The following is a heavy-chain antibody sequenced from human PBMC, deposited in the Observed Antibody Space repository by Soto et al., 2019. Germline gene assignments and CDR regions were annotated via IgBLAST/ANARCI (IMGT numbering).Heavy chain of an antibody. CDR3: VRDVGGSGWFAP. CDR1: GISIDNYY. CDR2: IYISGTT. Sequence: QVQLQQSGPGLVKPSETLSLTCTVSGISIDNYYCSWIRQSAGKGLEWIGRIYISGTTNYNPSLKSRVTMSVDMSKSQFSLNVRSVTAADTAVYYCVRDVGGSGWFAPWGQGTLVTVSS. J-gene: IGHJ5*02. V-gene: IGHV4-4*07.